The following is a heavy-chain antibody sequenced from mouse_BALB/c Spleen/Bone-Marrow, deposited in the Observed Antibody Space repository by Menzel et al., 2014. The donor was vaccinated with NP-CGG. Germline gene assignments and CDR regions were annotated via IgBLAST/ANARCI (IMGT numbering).Heavy chain of an antibody. CDR1: GFTFSSFG. Sequence: EVQLVESGGGLVLPGGSRKLSCAASGFTFSSFGMHWVRQAPEKGLEWVAYISSGSSTIYYADTEKGRLTISRDYPKNTLFLQMTSLRSEDTAMYYCAIRAYWGQGTLVTVSA. V-gene: IGHV5-17*02. J-gene: IGHJ3*01. CDR3: AIRAY. D-gene: IGHD3-2*02. CDR2: ISSGSSTI.